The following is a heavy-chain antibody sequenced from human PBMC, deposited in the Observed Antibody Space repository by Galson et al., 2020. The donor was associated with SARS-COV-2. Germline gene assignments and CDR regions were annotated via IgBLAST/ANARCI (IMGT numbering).Heavy chain of an antibody. Sequence: GGSLRLSCAASGFTFEDYTMHWVRQAPGKGLEWVSSINWSSGLIGYADSVKGRFTISRDNAKNSLYLQMNSVRPEDTAFYYCAKGGHSSGWRGDLDYWGQGTLVTVSS. D-gene: IGHD6-19*01. CDR3: AKGGHSSGWRGDLDY. CDR2: INWSSGLI. J-gene: IGHJ4*02. V-gene: IGHV3-9*01. CDR1: GFTFEDYT.